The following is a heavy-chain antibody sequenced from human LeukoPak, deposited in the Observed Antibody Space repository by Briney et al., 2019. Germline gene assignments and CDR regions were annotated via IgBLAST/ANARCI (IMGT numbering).Heavy chain of an antibody. CDR1: GVSMTEYY. D-gene: IGHD2/OR15-2a*01. CDR3: ARPKSSFLSNDAFDI. Sequence: SETLSLTCTVSGVSMTEYYWNWIRQSPGKGLEWIGYTGYSGRTNYNPSLKGRVTISVDKSKNQFSLKLSSVTAADTAVYYCARPKSSFLSNDAFDIWGQGTMVTVSS. CDR2: TGYSGRT. V-gene: IGHV4-59*08. J-gene: IGHJ3*02.